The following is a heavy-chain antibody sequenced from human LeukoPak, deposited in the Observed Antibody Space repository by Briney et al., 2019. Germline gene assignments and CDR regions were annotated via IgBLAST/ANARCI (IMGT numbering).Heavy chain of an antibody. V-gene: IGHV6-1*01. CDR2: TYYRSKWYN. J-gene: IGHJ3*02. D-gene: IGHD4-4*01. Sequence: SQTLSLTCAISGDSVSSNSAAWIWIRQSPSRGLEWLGRTYYRSKWYNGYGVSVKSRVTIKPDTSKNHFSLQLSSVTPEDTAVYYCARSRVTGAFDIWGQGTLVTVSS. CDR3: ARSRVTGAFDI. CDR1: GDSVSSNSAA.